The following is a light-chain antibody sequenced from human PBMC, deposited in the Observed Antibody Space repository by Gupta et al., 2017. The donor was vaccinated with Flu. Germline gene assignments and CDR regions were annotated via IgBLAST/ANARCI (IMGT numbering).Light chain of an antibody. Sequence: TCVGVVSYNSVSWYQRHTGKTPHILIDEDTNRPSGVSSRFSGSKSGDSASLPISGLQAEDEADYYCCSYTSSTSRVFGGGTKLTVL. V-gene: IGLV2-14*01. CDR3: CSYTSSTSRV. J-gene: IGLJ3*02. CDR1: CVGVVSYNS. CDR2: EDT.